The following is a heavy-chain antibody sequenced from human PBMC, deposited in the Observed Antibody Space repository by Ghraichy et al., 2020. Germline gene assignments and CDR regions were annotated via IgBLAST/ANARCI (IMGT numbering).Heavy chain of an antibody. D-gene: IGHD3-10*01. CDR3: ARDKDGSGSRAGYYYGMDV. V-gene: IGHV3-30-3*01. J-gene: IGHJ6*02. Sequence: GGSLRLSCAASGFTFSSYAMHWVRQAPGKGLEWVAVISYDGSNKYYADSVKGRFTISRDNSKNTLYLQMNSLRAEDTAVYYCARDKDGSGSRAGYYYGMDVWGQGTTVTVSS. CDR2: ISYDGSNK. CDR1: GFTFSSYA.